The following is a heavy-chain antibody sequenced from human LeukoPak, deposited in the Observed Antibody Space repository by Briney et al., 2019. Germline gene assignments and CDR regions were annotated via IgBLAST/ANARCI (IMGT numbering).Heavy chain of an antibody. D-gene: IGHD6-19*01. CDR3: AKDLPRFGMMRVAVAGGDY. V-gene: IGHV3-30*02. Sequence: GGSLRLSCAASGFRFNSYDMHWVRQAPGKGLEWVTFIRYDGSYQYYVDSVKGRFTISRDTSKNTLYLQMNSLRAEDTAVYYCAKDLPRFGMMRVAVAGGDYWGQGTLVTVSS. CDR1: GFRFNSYD. CDR2: IRYDGSYQ. J-gene: IGHJ4*02.